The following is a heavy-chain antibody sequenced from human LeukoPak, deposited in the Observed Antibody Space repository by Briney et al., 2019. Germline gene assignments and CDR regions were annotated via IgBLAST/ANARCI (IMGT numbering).Heavy chain of an antibody. D-gene: IGHD3-9*01. CDR3: AKGYDILTAYFDQ. CDR1: GFTFSSYA. Sequence: GGSLRLSCAASGFTFSSYAMNWVRQAPGKGLEWVSGISGSGASTYYADSVQGRFTISRGNSRSTVCLQMNSLRGEDTAVYYCAKGYDILTAYFDQWGQGTLVTVSA. V-gene: IGHV3-23*01. CDR2: ISGSGAST. J-gene: IGHJ4*02.